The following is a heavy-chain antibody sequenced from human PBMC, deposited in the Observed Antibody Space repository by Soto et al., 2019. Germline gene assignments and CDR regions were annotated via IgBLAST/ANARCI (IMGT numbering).Heavy chain of an antibody. CDR1: GYTFSSIG. V-gene: IGHV1-18*01. J-gene: IGHJ4*02. CDR2: ISPHKDNT. Sequence: ASVKVSCKTSGYTFSSIGISWVRQAPGQGLEWMGWISPHKDNTYYAQRLQGRVTMTTDTSTSTAYMELRSLRSDDTAVYFCARDLDGSGSYYANYWGQGTLVTVSS. CDR3: ARDLDGSGSYYANY. D-gene: IGHD3-10*01.